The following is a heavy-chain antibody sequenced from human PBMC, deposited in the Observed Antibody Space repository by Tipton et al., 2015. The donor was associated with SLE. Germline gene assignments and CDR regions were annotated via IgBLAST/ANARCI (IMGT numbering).Heavy chain of an antibody. CDR3: ARHRTYSSSWDGYNWFDP. D-gene: IGHD6-13*01. V-gene: IGHV4-39*07. CDR1: GASISSRSYY. Sequence: TLSLTCTVSGASISSRSYYWGCIRQPPGKGLEWIGSIYDSGITYYSPSLKSRVTISVDTSNNQFSLEVSSVTAADTAVYYCARHRTYSSSWDGYNWFDPWGQGTLVTVSS. CDR2: IYDSGIT. J-gene: IGHJ5*02.